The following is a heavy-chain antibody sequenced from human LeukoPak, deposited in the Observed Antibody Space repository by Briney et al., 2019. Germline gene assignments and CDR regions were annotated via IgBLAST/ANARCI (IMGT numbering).Heavy chain of an antibody. CDR3: AREIVSSSNAFDI. J-gene: IGHJ3*02. D-gene: IGHD6-6*01. CDR2: IYYSGST. CDR1: GGSVSSGSYY. V-gene: IGHV4-61*01. Sequence: SETLSLTCTVSGGSVSSGSYYWSWIRQPPGKGLEWIGYIYYSGSTNYNPSLKSRVTISVDTSKNQFSLKLNSVTAADTAVYYCAREIVSSSNAFDIWGQGTMVTVSS.